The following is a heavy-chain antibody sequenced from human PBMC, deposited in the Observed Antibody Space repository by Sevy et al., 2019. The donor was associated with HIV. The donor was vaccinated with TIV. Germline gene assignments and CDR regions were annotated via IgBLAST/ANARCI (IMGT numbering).Heavy chain of an antibody. D-gene: IGHD5-18*01. J-gene: IGHJ4*02. CDR3: ARGAGYSYGRWDYFDY. Sequence: GGSLRLSCAASGFTFSSYWMHWVRQAPGKGLVWVSRINSDGSSTSYADSVKGRFTISRDNAKNTLYLQMNGLRAEDTAVYYCARGAGYSYGRWDYFDYWGQGTLVTVSS. CDR1: GFTFSSYW. CDR2: INSDGSST. V-gene: IGHV3-74*01.